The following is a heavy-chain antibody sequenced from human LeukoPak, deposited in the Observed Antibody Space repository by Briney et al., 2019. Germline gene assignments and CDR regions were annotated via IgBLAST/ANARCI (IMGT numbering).Heavy chain of an antibody. CDR1: GGSMNSSSYY. J-gene: IGHJ3*02. CDR3: ASDKRITMIVDAFDI. Sequence: PSGTLSLTCTVSGGSMNSSSYYWGWIRQPPGKGLEWIGSIYYSGSTYYNPSLKSRVTISVDTSKNQFSLKLSSVTAADTAVYYCASDKRITMIVDAFDIWGQGTMVTVSS. D-gene: IGHD3-22*01. V-gene: IGHV4-39*07. CDR2: IYYSGST.